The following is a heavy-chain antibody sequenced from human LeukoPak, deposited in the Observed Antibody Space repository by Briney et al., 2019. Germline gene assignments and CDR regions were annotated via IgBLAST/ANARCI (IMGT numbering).Heavy chain of an antibody. V-gene: IGHV3-30*02. CDR1: GFTFSSYA. CDR3: ARSLYNYGPGADY. CDR2: IRHDGSYK. D-gene: IGHD5-18*01. J-gene: IGHJ4*02. Sequence: PGGSLRLSCAASGFTFSSYAMNWIRQAPGKGLEWVAFIRHDGSYKDYADSVKGRFTISRDNAKNTVYLQMNSLRADDTAVYYCARSLYNYGPGADYWGQGTLVTVSS.